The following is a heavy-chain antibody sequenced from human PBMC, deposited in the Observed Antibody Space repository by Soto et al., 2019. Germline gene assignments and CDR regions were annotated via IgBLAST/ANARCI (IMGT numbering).Heavy chain of an antibody. V-gene: IGHV2-5*02. J-gene: IGHJ6*02. CDR2: IYWDDDE. CDR3: VRNWRYYGGDYYYGMDA. Sequence: ITLKESGPTLVKPTQTLTLTCTFSGFSLNTGGVGVGWVRQPRGKAMEWLALIYWDDDERYRPSLRSRLNITKDTINKQVVLTMTNMDPEDTATYYCVRNWRYYGGDYYYGMDAWGQGTTVTVSS. D-gene: IGHD3-10*01. CDR1: GFSLNTGGVG.